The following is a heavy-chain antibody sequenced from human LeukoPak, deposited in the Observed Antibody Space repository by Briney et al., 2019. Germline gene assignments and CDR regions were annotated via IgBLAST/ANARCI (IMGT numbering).Heavy chain of an antibody. V-gene: IGHV1-2*02. Sequence: ASVKVSCKASGYTFTGYYMHWVRQAPGQGLEWMGWINPNSGGTNCAQKFQGRVTMTRDTSISTAYMELSRLRSDDTAVYYCTVNYYDSSGYYPRDYYFDYWGQGALVTVSS. CDR1: GYTFTGYY. CDR2: INPNSGGT. J-gene: IGHJ4*02. CDR3: TVNYYDSSGYYPRDYYFDY. D-gene: IGHD3-22*01.